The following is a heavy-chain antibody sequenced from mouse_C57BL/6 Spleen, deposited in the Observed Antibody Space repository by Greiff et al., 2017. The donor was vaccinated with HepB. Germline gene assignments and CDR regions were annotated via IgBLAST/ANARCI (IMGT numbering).Heavy chain of an antibody. CDR2: ISDGGSYT. D-gene: IGHD3-3*01. CDR1: GFTFSSYA. V-gene: IGHV5-4*03. CDR3: ARGDEGFAY. Sequence: EVMLVESGGGLVKPGGSLKLSCAASGFTFSSYAMSWVRQTPEKRLEWVATISDGGSYTYYPENVKGRFTISRDNAKNNLYLQMSHLKSEDTAMYYCARGDEGFAYWGQGTLVTVSA. J-gene: IGHJ3*01.